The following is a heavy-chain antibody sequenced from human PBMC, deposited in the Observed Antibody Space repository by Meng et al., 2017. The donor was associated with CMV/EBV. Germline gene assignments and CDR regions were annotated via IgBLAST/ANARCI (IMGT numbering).Heavy chain of an antibody. CDR2: ISAYNGNT. D-gene: IGHD3-22*01. CDR3: ARDYYDSSGYYLGSAGKANDY. CDR1: GYTFTSYG. J-gene: IGHJ4*02. Sequence: ASVKVSCKASGYTFTSYGISWVRQAPGQGLEWMGWISAYNGNTNYAQKLQGRVTMTTDTSTSTAYMELRSLRSDDTAVYYCARDYYDSSGYYLGSAGKANDYWGQGTLVTVSS. V-gene: IGHV1-18*01.